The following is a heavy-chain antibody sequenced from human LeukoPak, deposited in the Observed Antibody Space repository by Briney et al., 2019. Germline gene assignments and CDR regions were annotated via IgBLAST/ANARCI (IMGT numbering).Heavy chain of an antibody. CDR3: ARDLIWTTLGY. Sequence: GGSLRLSCAASGFTVSSNYMSWVRQAPGKGLEWVSVIYSGGSTYYGDSVKGRFTISRDNSKNTLYLQMNSLRAEDTAVYYCARDLIWTTLGYWGQGTLVTVSS. CDR1: GFTVSSNY. D-gene: IGHD4-23*01. J-gene: IGHJ4*02. CDR2: IYSGGST. V-gene: IGHV3-66*01.